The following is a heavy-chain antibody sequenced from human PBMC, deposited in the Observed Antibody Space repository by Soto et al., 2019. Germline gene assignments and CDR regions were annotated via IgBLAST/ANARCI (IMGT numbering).Heavy chain of an antibody. J-gene: IGHJ5*02. Sequence: GGSLRLSCAASGFTFSSYAMSWFRQLPGMGLEWVSTTSIGGNTDFAESVRGRFSVSRDNSKNTLYLQMTNLRAEDAAIYFCAKDLRPGLVVPTKSGFDPWGQGTRVTVSS. CDR1: GFTFSSYA. CDR2: TSIGGNT. V-gene: IGHV3-23*01. D-gene: IGHD3-10*01. CDR3: AKDLRPGLVVPTKSGFDP.